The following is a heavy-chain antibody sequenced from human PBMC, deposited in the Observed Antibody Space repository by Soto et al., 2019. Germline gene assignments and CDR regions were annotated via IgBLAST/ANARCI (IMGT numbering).Heavy chain of an antibody. D-gene: IGHD3-22*01. CDR1: GFTFNSYS. CDR3: ARFYDNSAWPAF. CDR2: IWFDGSQE. J-gene: IGHJ4*02. V-gene: IGHV3-33*08. Sequence: GGSLRLSCAVSGFTFNSYSMNWVRQAPGKGPEWVAVIWFDGSQEHYVESVKGRFTVSRDNSKDTMYLEMNSLRVEDTAVYYCARFYDNSAWPAFWGQGTLVTVSS.